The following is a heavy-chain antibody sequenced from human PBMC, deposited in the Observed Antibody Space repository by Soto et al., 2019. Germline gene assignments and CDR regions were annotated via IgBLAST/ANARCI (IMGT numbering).Heavy chain of an antibody. J-gene: IGHJ6*04. CDR3: TTEPNYDFWSGPYYGMDV. CDR2: IKSKTDGGTT. CDR1: GFIFNNAW. Sequence: GGSLRLSCAASGFIFNNAWMNWVRQAPGTGLEWVGRIKSKTDGGTTDYAAPVKGRFTISRDDSTNTLYLQMNSLKTEDTAVYYFTTEPNYDFWSGPYYGMDVWGKGTTVTVSS. V-gene: IGHV3-15*07. D-gene: IGHD3-3*01.